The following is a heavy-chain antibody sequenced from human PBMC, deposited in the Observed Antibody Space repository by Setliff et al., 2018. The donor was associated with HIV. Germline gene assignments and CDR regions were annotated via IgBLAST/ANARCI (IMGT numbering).Heavy chain of an antibody. CDR2: IDHSGST. CDR1: DGSFSGYY. J-gene: IGHJ4*02. D-gene: IGHD3-3*01. V-gene: IGHV4-34*01. Sequence: SETLSLTCAVYDGSFSGYYWSWIRQPPGKGLEWIGEIDHSGSTNYNPSLKSRVTIAVDTSKRQFFLNLSSATTADTAMYYCVRPSFGIGGGSMFDSWGQGIVVTVSS. CDR3: VRPSFGIGGGSMFDS.